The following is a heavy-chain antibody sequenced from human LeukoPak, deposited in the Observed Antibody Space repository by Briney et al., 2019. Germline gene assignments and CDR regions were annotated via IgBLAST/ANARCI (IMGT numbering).Heavy chain of an antibody. CDR1: GFTFNSHA. V-gene: IGHV3-23*01. D-gene: IGHD3-16*01. CDR3: AKDYSVSGNYGYFHH. J-gene: IGHJ1*01. Sequence: GGSLRLSCAASGFTFNSHAMSWVRQAPGKGLEWVSFISASGGKTYYADSVKGRFTISRDNSKNNLDLRMNSLRADDTAVYYCAKDYSVSGNYGYFHHWGQGTLVTVSS. CDR2: ISASGGKT.